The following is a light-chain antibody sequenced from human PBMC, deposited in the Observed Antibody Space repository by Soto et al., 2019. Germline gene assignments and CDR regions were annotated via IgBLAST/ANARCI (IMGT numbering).Light chain of an antibody. CDR3: QQYNNWPPYT. V-gene: IGKV3-15*01. Sequence: VMTQSPATLSASPGERVILSCRASQNIGSNLAWYQQRPGQAPRLLMYGASTRATETPARFSGSGSATDFTLTISSLQSEDFAVYYCQQYNNWPPYTFGQGTKVDI. CDR2: GAS. J-gene: IGKJ2*01. CDR1: QNIGSN.